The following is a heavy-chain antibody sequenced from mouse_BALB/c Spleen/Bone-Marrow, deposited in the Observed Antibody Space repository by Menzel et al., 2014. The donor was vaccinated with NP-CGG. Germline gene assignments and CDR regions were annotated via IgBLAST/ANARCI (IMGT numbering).Heavy chain of an antibody. J-gene: IGHJ3*01. D-gene: IGHD2-3*01. CDR1: GFDFSGFW. CDR3: ARLGYYGGFAY. V-gene: IGHV4-1*02. CDR2: INPDSSTI. Sequence: EVKLMESGGGLVQPGGSLKLSCAASGFDFSGFWMGWVRQAPGKGLEWIGEINPDSSTINYTPSLKDRFIISRDNAKNTLYLQMSKVRSGDTALYYCARLGYYGGFAYWGQGTLVTVSA.